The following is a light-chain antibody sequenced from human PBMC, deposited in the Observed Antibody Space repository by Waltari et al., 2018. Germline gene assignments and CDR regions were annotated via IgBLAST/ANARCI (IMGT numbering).Light chain of an antibody. V-gene: IGLV2-8*01. CDR2: EVT. CDR1: STDVEGYDP. CDR3: SSYAGGSSLM. J-gene: IGLJ3*02. Sequence: QSALTQPPSASGSPGQSITISCTGISTDVEGYDPVSWYQHPPGKAPKLLIYEVTKRPSGVPDRFSGSKSDNPASLAVSGLHAEDEADYYCSSYAGGSSLMFGGGTKLTVL.